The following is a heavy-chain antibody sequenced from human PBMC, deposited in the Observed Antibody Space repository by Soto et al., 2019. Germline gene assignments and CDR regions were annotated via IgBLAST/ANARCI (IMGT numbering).Heavy chain of an antibody. D-gene: IGHD2-2*01. Sequence: GGSLRLSCAASGFTFSSYSMNWVRQAPGKGLEWVSSISSSSSYIYYADSVKGRFTISRDNAKNSLYLQMNSLRAEDTAVYYCARAFTGYQLPYYFDYWGQGTLVTVSS. CDR2: ISSSSSYI. V-gene: IGHV3-21*01. J-gene: IGHJ4*02. CDR3: ARAFTGYQLPYYFDY. CDR1: GFTFSSYS.